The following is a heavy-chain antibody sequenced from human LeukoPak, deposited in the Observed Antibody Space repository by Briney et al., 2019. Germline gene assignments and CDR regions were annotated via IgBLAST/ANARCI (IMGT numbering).Heavy chain of an antibody. D-gene: IGHD3-3*01. J-gene: IGHJ4*02. Sequence: GESLKISCKGSGYIFTRYWIGWVRQMPGKGLEWMGIIYPGDSDTRYSPSFQGQVTISADKSVSTAYLQWSSLKASDTAMYYCARLPYYDFWSGYSSFDYWGQGTLVTVSS. V-gene: IGHV5-51*01. CDR3: ARLPYYDFWSGYSSFDY. CDR2: IYPGDSDT. CDR1: GYIFTRYW.